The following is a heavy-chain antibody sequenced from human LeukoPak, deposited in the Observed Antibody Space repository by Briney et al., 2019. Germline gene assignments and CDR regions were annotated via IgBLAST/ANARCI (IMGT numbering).Heavy chain of an antibody. CDR1: GYTFTGYY. CDR2: INPNSGGT. Sequence: GASVKVSCKASGYTFTGYYMHWVRQAPGQGLEWMGWINPNSGGTNYAQKFQGRVTMTRDTSISTAYMELSRLRSDDTAVYYCARDSSDFWSGYSTKNWFDPWGQGTLVTVSS. D-gene: IGHD3-3*01. CDR3: ARDSSDFWSGYSTKNWFDP. V-gene: IGHV1-2*02. J-gene: IGHJ5*02.